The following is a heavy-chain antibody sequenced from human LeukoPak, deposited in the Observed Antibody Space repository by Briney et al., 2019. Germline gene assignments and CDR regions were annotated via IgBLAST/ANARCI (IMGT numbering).Heavy chain of an antibody. CDR1: GGTFSSYA. J-gene: IGHJ5*02. CDR3: ATVMKDGGSWFDP. Sequence: SVKVSCKASGGTFSSYAISWVRQAPGQGLEWMGGIIPIFGTANYAQKFQGRVTITADESTSTAYMELSSLRSEDTAVYYCATVMKDGGSWFDPWGQGTLVTVSS. D-gene: IGHD3-10*01. V-gene: IGHV1-69*13. CDR2: IIPIFGTA.